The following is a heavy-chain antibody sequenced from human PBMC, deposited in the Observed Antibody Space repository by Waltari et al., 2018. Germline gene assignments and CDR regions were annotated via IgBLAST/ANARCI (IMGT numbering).Heavy chain of an antibody. J-gene: IGHJ4*02. V-gene: IGHV3-33*01. CDR3: ARGEDIIGTILLGDY. Sequence: QVQLVESGGGVVQPGRSMRLSCAASGFTFSSYAMHWVRQAPGKGLEWVALIWDDGSNKYYADSVKGRFTISRDNSKNTLFLQMNSLRAEDTAVYYCARGEDIIGTILLGDYWGQGTLVTVSS. CDR1: GFTFSSYA. D-gene: IGHD1-7*01. CDR2: IWDDGSNK.